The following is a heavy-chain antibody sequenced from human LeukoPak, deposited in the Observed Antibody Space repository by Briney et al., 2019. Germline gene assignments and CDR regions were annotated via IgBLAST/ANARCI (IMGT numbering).Heavy chain of an antibody. V-gene: IGHV3-48*03. CDR1: GFTFSSYE. Sequence: PGGSLRLSCAASGFTFSSYEMDWVRQAPGKGLEWVSYISSSGSTIYYADSVKGRFTISRDNAKNSLYLQMNSLRAEDTAVYYCAELGITMIGGVWGKGTTVTVSS. CDR2: ISSSGSTI. CDR3: AELGITMIGGV. J-gene: IGHJ6*04. D-gene: IGHD3-10*02.